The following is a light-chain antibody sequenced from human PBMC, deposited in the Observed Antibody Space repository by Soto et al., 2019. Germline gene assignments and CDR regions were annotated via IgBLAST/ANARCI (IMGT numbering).Light chain of an antibody. CDR3: QQSYSTPPT. V-gene: IGKV1-39*01. CDR2: SAS. CDR1: QGISSY. J-gene: IGKJ1*01. Sequence: RVTITCRVSQGISSYLNWYRQKPGKVPKLLIYSASNLQHGVPSRFSGSGSGADFTLTITSLQPEDFATYYCQQSYSTPPTFGQGTKVDIK.